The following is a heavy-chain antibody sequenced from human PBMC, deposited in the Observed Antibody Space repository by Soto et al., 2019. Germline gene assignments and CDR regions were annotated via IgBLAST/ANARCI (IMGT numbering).Heavy chain of an antibody. CDR1: GYTFTSYG. CDR3: ARDRGXXXVVIGARYYYYGMDV. D-gene: IGHD3-3*01. Sequence: QVQLVQSGAEVKKPGASVKVSCKASGYTFTSYGISWVRQAPGQGLEWMGWISAYNGNTNYAQKLQGRVTMTTDTPTSTAYLELRSMRSDDTAVYYCARDRGXXXVVIGARYYYYGMDVWGQGTTVTVSS. V-gene: IGHV1-18*01. CDR2: ISAYNGNT. J-gene: IGHJ6*02.